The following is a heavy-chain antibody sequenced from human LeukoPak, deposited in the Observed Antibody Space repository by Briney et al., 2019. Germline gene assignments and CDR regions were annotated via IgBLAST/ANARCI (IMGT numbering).Heavy chain of an antibody. J-gene: IGHJ4*02. V-gene: IGHV1-46*01. D-gene: IGHD5-18*01. CDR2: INPSGGST. Sequence: ASVKVSCKASGYTFTSYGISWVRQAPGQGLEWMGIINPSGGSTSYAQKFQGRVTMTRDMSTSTVYMELSSLRSEDTAVYYCARMSKPGYSYGHFDYWGQGTLVTVSS. CDR1: GYTFTSYG. CDR3: ARMSKPGYSYGHFDY.